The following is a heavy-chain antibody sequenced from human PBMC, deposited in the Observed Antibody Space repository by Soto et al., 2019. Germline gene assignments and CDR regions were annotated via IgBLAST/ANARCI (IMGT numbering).Heavy chain of an antibody. CDR2: IYYSGNT. V-gene: IGHV4-30-4*01. D-gene: IGHD3-16*01. CDR3: AREGGESSDGLYYFDS. CDR1: GGSTSSDNY. Sequence: SETLSLTCTVSGGSTSSDNYWSWIRQPPGKGLEWIGHIYYSGNTDYNPSLKSRLAISIDTSKNQFSLKLSSVTAADMAVYFCAREGGESSDGLYYFDSWGQGSLVTVSS. J-gene: IGHJ4*02.